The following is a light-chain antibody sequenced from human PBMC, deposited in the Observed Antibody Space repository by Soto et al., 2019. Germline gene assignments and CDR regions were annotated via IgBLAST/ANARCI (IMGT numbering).Light chain of an antibody. J-gene: IGKJ4*01. Sequence: DIITTPSPHSLAVSLGEKATINCKSSQSVLYSTNNKNYLAWYQQKPGQPPKLLIYWASSRESGVPDRFSGSGSGTDFTLTISSLQAEDLAVYYCQQYYSTPLTFGRGTKVDIK. CDR1: QSVLYSTNNKNY. CDR3: QQYYSTPLT. CDR2: WAS. V-gene: IGKV4-1*01.